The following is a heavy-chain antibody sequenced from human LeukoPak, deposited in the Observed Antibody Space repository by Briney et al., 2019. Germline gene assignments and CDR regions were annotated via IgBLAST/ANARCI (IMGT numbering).Heavy chain of an antibody. D-gene: IGHD5-12*01. CDR3: ARGPVWWLPLSYFDY. CDR2: INHSGST. Sequence: GSLRLSCAASGFTVSSNYMSWVRQPPGKGLEWIGEINHSGSTNYNPSLKSRVTISVDTSKNQFSLKLSSVTAADTAVYYCARGPVWWLPLSYFDYWGQGTLVTVSS. J-gene: IGHJ4*02. V-gene: IGHV4-34*01. CDR1: GFTVSSNY.